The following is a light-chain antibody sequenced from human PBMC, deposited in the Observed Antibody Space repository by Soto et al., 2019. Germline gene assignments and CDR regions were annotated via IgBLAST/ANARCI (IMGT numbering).Light chain of an antibody. CDR3: QQSYSTPIT. J-gene: IGKJ5*01. V-gene: IGKV1-39*01. CDR1: QSISSY. CDR2: AAS. Sequence: DIQMTQSPSSLSASVGDRVTITCRASQSISSYLNWYQQKPGKAPKLLIYAASSLQSGVPSRFSGSGSGTDLTLTISSLQPEDFATYYCQQSYSTPITFGQGTRLETK.